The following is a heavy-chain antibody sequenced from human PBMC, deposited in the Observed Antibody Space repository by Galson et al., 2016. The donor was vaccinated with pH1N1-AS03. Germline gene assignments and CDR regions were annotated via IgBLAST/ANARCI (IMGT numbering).Heavy chain of an antibody. CDR1: GGSISSGSYY. V-gene: IGHV4-61*02. J-gene: IGHJ4*02. CDR2: LYTSGST. Sequence: TLSLTCTVSGGSISSGSYYWSWTRQPAGKGLEWIGRLYTSGSTNYNPSLKSRVTISVDTSKNQFSLKLSSVTAADTAVYYCARASPLPSGYFDYWGQGTLVTVSS. CDR3: ARASPLPSGYFDY.